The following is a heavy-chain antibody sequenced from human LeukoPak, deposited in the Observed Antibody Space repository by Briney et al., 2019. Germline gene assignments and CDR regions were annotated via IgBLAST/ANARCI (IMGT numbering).Heavy chain of an antibody. V-gene: IGHV3-23*01. CDR1: GFTFRTYA. Sequence: PGGSLRLSCAASGFTFRTYALNWVRQAPGKGLEWVAVIDGSGSVTFYADSAKGRFTISRDNSKNTLYLQMNSLRAEDTAVYYCAKDGRELLPRRADQWGQGTLVTVSS. J-gene: IGHJ5*02. D-gene: IGHD1-26*01. CDR3: AKDGRELLPRRADQ. CDR2: IDGSGSVT.